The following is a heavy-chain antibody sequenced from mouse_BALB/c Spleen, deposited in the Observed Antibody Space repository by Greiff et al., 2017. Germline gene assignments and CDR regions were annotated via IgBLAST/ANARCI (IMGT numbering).Heavy chain of an antibody. CDR3: ARWYLDY. J-gene: IGHJ2*01. D-gene: IGHD1-1*02. Sequence: VQLQQPGAELVKPGASVKLSCKASGYTFTSYWMHWVKQRPGQGLEWIGEINPSNGRTNYNEKFKSKATLTVDKSSSTAYMQLSSLTSEDSAVYYCARWYLDYWGQGTTLTVSA. CDR2: INPSNGRT. CDR1: GYTFTSYW. V-gene: IGHV1S81*02.